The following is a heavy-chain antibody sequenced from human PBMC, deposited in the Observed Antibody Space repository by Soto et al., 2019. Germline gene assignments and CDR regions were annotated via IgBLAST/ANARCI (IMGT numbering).Heavy chain of an antibody. D-gene: IGHD3-10*01. CDR2: ISACNGNT. CDR3: AREDYYYGSGSYFSYRPPENWFDP. Sequence: ASVKVSCKASGYTFTIYGISWVLQAPGQGLEWMGWISACNGNTNYAQKLQGRVTMTTDTSTSTAYMELRSLRSDDTAVYYCAREDYYYGSGSYFSYRPPENWFDPWGQGTLVTVSS. CDR1: GYTFTIYG. J-gene: IGHJ5*01. V-gene: IGHV1-18*01.